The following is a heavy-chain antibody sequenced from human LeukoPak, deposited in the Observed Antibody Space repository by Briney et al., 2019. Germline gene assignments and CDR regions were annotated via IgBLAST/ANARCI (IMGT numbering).Heavy chain of an antibody. CDR2: IYPGDSDT. V-gene: IGHV5-51*01. CDR1: GYSFTSYW. D-gene: IGHD3-10*01. Sequence: GASLKISCKGSGYSFTSYWIGWVRQLPGKGLEWMGIIYPGDSDTRYSPSFQGQVTISADKSISTAYLQWSSLKAPDTAMYYCARRRVWFGELPDFDYWGQGTLVTVSS. CDR3: ARRRVWFGELPDFDY. J-gene: IGHJ4*02.